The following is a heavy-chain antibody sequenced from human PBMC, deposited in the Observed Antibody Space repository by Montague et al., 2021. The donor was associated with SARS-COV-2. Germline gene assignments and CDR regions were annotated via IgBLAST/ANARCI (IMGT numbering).Heavy chain of an antibody. CDR2: IHYSGST. Sequence: SETQSLTCTVSGGSVSSSNYYWGWIRQPPGKGLEWIGSIHYSGSTYYKPSLKSRVTISLDTSKNQFSLKLNSVTAADTAVYYCSRGDFGVVIIPYYYYYMAVWGKGTTVTVSS. V-gene: IGHV4-39*01. D-gene: IGHD3-3*01. CDR3: SRGDFGVVIIPYYYYYMAV. J-gene: IGHJ6*03. CDR1: GGSVSSSNYY.